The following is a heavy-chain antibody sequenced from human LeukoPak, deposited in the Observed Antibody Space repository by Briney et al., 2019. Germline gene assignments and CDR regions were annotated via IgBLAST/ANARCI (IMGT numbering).Heavy chain of an antibody. Sequence: GGSLRLSCAASGFSFSTYGMHWVRQAPGKGLERVAVIWYDGSNKYYADSVKGRFTISRDNSKNTLYLQMNSLRAEDTAVYYCARGQWDLLSAFDIWGQGTLVTVSS. V-gene: IGHV3-33*01. CDR2: IWYDGSNK. CDR3: ARGQWDLLSAFDI. J-gene: IGHJ3*02. CDR1: GFSFSTYG. D-gene: IGHD1-26*01.